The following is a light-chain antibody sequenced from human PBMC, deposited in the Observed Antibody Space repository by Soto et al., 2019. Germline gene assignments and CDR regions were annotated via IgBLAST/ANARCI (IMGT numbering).Light chain of an antibody. Sequence: EIVLTQSPGTLSLSPGERATLSCRASQSISGSYLGWFQQKPGQAPRLLIYGASSRATGIPDRFSGNATGTDFPLTYSRLEPEEFAEYYCQRYGYSPKILGEGKRLEIK. CDR1: QSISGSY. CDR2: GAS. V-gene: IGKV3-20*01. CDR3: QRYGYSPKI. J-gene: IGKJ5*01.